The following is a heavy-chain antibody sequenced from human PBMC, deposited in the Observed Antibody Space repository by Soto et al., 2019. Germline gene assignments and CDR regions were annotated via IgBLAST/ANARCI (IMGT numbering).Heavy chain of an antibody. CDR3: ATSTRPGIAVAGTHFDY. CDR1: GGTFSSYA. J-gene: IGHJ4*02. D-gene: IGHD6-19*01. Sequence: QVQLVQSGAEVKKPGSSVKVSCKASGGTFSSYAISWVRQAPGQGLEWMGGIIPIFGTANYAQKFQGRVTIPADESTTTAYMELSSLRSEDTAVYYCATSTRPGIAVAGTHFDYWGQGTLVTVSS. V-gene: IGHV1-69*01. CDR2: IIPIFGTA.